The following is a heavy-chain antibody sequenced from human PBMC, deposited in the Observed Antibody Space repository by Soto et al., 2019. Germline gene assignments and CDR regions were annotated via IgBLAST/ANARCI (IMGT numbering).Heavy chain of an antibody. CDR2: IFHRGST. CDR3: TTVASGHFDS. V-gene: IGHV4-39*01. CDR1: GGSISSPSYN. Sequence: QLQESGPGLLKPSETLSLTCTVSGGSISSPSYNWGWVRQPPGKGPEWIGTIFHRGSTDYNPSLGGRLAMSVDTSKSQVSLTLTSVTAADTDVYYCTTVASGHFDSWGQGAQVTVSS. D-gene: IGHD2-15*01. J-gene: IGHJ4*02.